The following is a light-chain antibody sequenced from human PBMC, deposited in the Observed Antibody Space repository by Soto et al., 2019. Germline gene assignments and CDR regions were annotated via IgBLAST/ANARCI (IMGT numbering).Light chain of an antibody. V-gene: IGKV3D-20*02. Sequence: EIVLTQSPGPLSLSPGERATLSCRASQSVPRSYLAWYQQKPGQAPRLLIYGTSSRATGIPDRFSGSGSGTDFTLTISRLEPEDFAIYYCQQRQYWPPITFGQGTRLEIK. J-gene: IGKJ5*01. CDR3: QQRQYWPPIT. CDR1: QSVPRSY. CDR2: GTS.